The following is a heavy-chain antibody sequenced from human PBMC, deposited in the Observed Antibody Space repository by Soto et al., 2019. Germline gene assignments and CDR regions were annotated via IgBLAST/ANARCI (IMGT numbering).Heavy chain of an antibody. Sequence: SVKVSCKASGGTFSSYAISWVRQAPGQGLEWMGGIIPIFGTANYAQKFQGRVTITADESTSTAYMELSSLRSEDTAVYYCAGRIYDFWSGAYGYWGQGTLVTVYS. V-gene: IGHV1-69*13. CDR3: AGRIYDFWSGAYGY. D-gene: IGHD3-3*01. CDR2: IIPIFGTA. J-gene: IGHJ4*02. CDR1: GGTFSSYA.